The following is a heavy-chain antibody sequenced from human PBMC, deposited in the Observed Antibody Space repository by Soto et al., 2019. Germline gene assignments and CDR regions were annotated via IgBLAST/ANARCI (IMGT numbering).Heavy chain of an antibody. J-gene: IGHJ1*01. Sequence: PSPTLSLTCAISGDSVSSNSAAWNWIRQSPSRGLEWLGRTYYRSKWYHDYAVSVKSRITINPDTSKTQFSRQLNSWTPENTAVYYCGRRGYFAEYPQHWGHGTQVTVSS. D-gene: IGHD3-3*01. V-gene: IGHV6-1*01. CDR2: TYYRSKWYH. CDR3: GRRGYFAEYPQH. CDR1: GDSVSSNSAA.